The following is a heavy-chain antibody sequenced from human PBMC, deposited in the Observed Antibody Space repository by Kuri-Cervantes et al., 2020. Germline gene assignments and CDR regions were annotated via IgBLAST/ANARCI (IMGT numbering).Heavy chain of an antibody. CDR3: AKTDSGSYSHFDY. V-gene: IGHV3-21*01. CDR1: GFTFGDYS. J-gene: IGHJ4*02. Sequence: GESLKISCSASGFTFGDYSINWIRQAPGKGLEWVSSISSSSSYIYYADSVKGRFTISRDDSKNTLYLHMHNLRPEDTAVYYCAKTDSGSYSHFDYWGQGTLVTVSS. CDR2: ISSSSSYI. D-gene: IGHD1-26*01.